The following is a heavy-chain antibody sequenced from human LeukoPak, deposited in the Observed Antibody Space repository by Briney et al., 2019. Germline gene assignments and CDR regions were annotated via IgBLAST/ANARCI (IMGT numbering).Heavy chain of an antibody. V-gene: IGHV4-38-2*02. Sequence: PSETLSLTCAVSGYSISSGYYWGWIRQPPGRGLEWIGSIYHSGSTDYNPSLKSRVTISVDTSKNQFSLKLRSVTAADTAVYYCARDSSITIFGVVIHDAFDIWGQGTMVTVSS. J-gene: IGHJ3*02. CDR3: ARDSSITIFGVVIHDAFDI. CDR1: GYSISSGYY. D-gene: IGHD3-3*01. CDR2: IYHSGST.